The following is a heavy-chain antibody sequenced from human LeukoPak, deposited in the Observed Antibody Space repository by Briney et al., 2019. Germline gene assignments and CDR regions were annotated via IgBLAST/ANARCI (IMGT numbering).Heavy chain of an antibody. Sequence: PSETLSLTCTVYGGSFSAYSWSWIRQAPGKGLEWIGSIYYSGSTYYNPSLKSRVTISVDTSKNQFSLKLSSVTAADTAVYYCAREGKTVVTPIDYWGQGTLVTVSS. CDR3: AREGKTVVTPIDY. CDR1: GGSFSAYS. D-gene: IGHD4-23*01. V-gene: IGHV4-39*02. J-gene: IGHJ4*02. CDR2: IYYSGST.